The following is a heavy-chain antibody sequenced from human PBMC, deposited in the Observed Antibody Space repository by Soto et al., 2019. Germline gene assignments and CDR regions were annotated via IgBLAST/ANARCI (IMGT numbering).Heavy chain of an antibody. D-gene: IGHD3-3*01. J-gene: IGHJ6*02. CDR2: ISYDGSNK. V-gene: IGHV3-30*18. CDR1: GFTFSSYG. CDR3: AKDAHYDFWSGYYTYYYYGMDV. Sequence: GGSLRLSCAASGFTFSSYGMHWVRQAPGKGLEWVAVISYDGSNKYYADSVKGRFTISRDNSKNTLYLQMNSLRAEDTAVYYCAKDAHYDFWSGYYTYYYYGMDVWGQGTTVPVSS.